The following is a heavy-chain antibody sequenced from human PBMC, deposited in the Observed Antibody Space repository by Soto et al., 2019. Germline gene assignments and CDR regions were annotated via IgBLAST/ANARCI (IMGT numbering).Heavy chain of an antibody. CDR1: GYTFTDYA. J-gene: IGHJ4*02. D-gene: IGHD5-18*01. V-gene: IGHV1-3*01. Sequence: HVELVQSGADVKKPGASVTLSCKASGYTFTDYALHWVRQAPGQRLEWMGWMNAGVGNTLYSQKFQGRITITRDTSASTAYMELNSLKSEDTAIDYWARDTGYTFGSLNYWGPGTLVTVSS. CDR2: MNAGVGNT. CDR3: ARDTGYTFGSLNY.